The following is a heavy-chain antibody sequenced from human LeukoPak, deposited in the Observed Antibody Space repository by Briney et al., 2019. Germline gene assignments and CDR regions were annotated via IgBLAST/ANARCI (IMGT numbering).Heavy chain of an antibody. V-gene: IGHV3-23*01. CDR3: ARGIGTGRQPFDY. Sequence: GGTLRLSCAASGFTFSSYGMTWVRQAPGMGLEWVSALTYSGGSTYYAASVKGRFTISRDNAKNSLYLQMNSLRAEDTAVYYCARGIGTGRQPFDYWGQETLVTVSS. J-gene: IGHJ4*02. CDR1: GFTFSSYG. CDR2: LTYSGGST. D-gene: IGHD1-1*01.